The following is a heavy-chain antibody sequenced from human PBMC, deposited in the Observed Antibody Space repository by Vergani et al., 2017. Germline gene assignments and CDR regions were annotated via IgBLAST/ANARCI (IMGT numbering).Heavy chain of an antibody. CDR1: GGSISSYY. CDR2: IYYSGST. D-gene: IGHD6-19*01. J-gene: IGHJ4*02. Sequence: QVQLQQSGPGLVKPSETLSLTCTVSGGSISSYYWSWIRQPPGKGLEWIGYIYYSGSTNYNPSLKSRVTISLDTSKSQFSLKLSSVTAAETAVYYCARGRYSSGWYFWGQGTLVTVSS. CDR3: ARGRYSSGWYF. V-gene: IGHV4-59*01.